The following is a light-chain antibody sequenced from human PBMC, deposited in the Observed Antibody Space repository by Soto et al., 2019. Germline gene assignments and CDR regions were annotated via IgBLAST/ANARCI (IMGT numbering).Light chain of an antibody. CDR1: QSLSNNIY. V-gene: IGKV3-20*01. J-gene: IGKJ1*01. CDR2: GAS. CDR3: QQYGNSPQT. Sequence: WSQSPGALCLSPGESVNGYCGALQSLSNNIYLAWYQQKPGQAPRLLIYGASSRATGIPNRFSGSGSGTDFTLTISRLEPEDFAVYYCQQYGNSPQTFGQGTKVDI.